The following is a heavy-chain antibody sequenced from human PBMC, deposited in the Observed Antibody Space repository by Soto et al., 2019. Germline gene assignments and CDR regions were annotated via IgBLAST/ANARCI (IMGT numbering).Heavy chain of an antibody. CDR2: ISYDGSNK. D-gene: IGHD4-17*01. Sequence: GGSLRLSCAASGFTFSSYAMHWVRQAPGKGLEWVAVISYDGSNKYYADSVKGRFTISRDNSKDTLYLQMNSLRAEDTAVYYCAREKTVTSMYYFDYWGQGTLVTVSS. V-gene: IGHV3-30-3*01. J-gene: IGHJ4*02. CDR3: AREKTVTSMYYFDY. CDR1: GFTFSSYA.